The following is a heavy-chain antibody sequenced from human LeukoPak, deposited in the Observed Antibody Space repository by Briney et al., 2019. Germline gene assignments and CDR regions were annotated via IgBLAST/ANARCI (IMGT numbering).Heavy chain of an antibody. V-gene: IGHV3-74*01. CDR3: TSWAGNSMDV. CDR1: GFTFSSYW. J-gene: IGHJ6*02. D-gene: IGHD4-23*01. Sequence: PGGSLRLSCAASGFTFSSYWMHWVRQRPGKGLVWVSRIKSDGITTFYADSVKGRFTISRDNAKNSLYLQMNNLRAEDTAVYYCTSWAGNSMDVWGQGATVTVSS. CDR2: IKSDGITT.